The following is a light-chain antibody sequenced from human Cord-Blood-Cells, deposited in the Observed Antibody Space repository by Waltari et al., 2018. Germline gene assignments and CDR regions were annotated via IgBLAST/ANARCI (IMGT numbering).Light chain of an antibody. J-gene: IGKJ4*01. Sequence: EIVLTQSPATLSLSPGERATLSGRSSPSVSSYLAWYQQKPGQAPRLLIYDASNRATGIPARFSGSGSGTDFTLTISSLEPEDFAVYYCQQRSNWLFGGGTKVEIK. CDR3: QQRSNWL. CDR2: DAS. V-gene: IGKV3-11*01. CDR1: PSVSSY.